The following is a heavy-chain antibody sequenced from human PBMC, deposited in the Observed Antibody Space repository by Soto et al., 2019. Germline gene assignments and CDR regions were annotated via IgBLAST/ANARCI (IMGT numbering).Heavy chain of an antibody. D-gene: IGHD3-16*01. V-gene: IGHV4-59*01. CDR3: ARAPVRFYFDY. CDR1: GGSISSYY. J-gene: IGHJ4*02. CDR2: IYYSGST. Sequence: SETLSLTCTVSGGSISSYYWSWIRQPPGKGLEWIGYIYYSGSTNYNPSLKSRVTISVDTSKNQFSLKLSSVTAADTAVYYCARAPVRFYFDYWGQGTLVTVSS.